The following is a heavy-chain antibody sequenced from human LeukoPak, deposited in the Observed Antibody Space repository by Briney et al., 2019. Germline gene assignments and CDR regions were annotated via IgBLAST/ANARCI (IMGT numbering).Heavy chain of an antibody. D-gene: IGHD2-21*02. CDR2: ISSSGSTI. Sequence: QPGGSLRLSCAASGFTFSSYEMNWVRRAPGKGLEWVSYISSSGSTIYYADSVKGRFTISRDNAKNSLYLQMNSLRAEDTAVYYCARDIVVVTAIGPHNYYYGMDVWGQGTTVTVSS. CDR3: ARDIVVVTAIGPHNYYYGMDV. V-gene: IGHV3-48*03. J-gene: IGHJ6*02. CDR1: GFTFSSYE.